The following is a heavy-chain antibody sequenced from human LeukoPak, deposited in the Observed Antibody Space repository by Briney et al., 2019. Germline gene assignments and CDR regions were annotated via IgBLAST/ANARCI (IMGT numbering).Heavy chain of an antibody. CDR1: GFTFSSYG. J-gene: IGHJ4*02. CDR2: ISYDGSNK. V-gene: IGHV3-30*18. Sequence: PGRSLRLSCAASGFTFSSYGMHWVRQAPGKGLEWVAVISYDGSNKYYADSVKCRFTISRDNSKNTLYLQMNSLRAEDTAVYYCAKGQQQLVPMGYYFDYWGQGTLVTVSS. CDR3: AKGQQQLVPMGYYFDY. D-gene: IGHD6-13*01.